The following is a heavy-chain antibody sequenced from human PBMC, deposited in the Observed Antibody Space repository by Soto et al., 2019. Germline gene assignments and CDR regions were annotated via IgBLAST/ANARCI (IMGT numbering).Heavy chain of an antibody. D-gene: IGHD2-2*02. CDR2: INPNSGGT. V-gene: IGHV1-2*02. J-gene: IGHJ6*02. CDR1: GYTFTGYY. CDR3: ARLGYCSSTSCYTPPDV. Sequence: ASVKVSCKASGYTFTGYYMHWVRQAPGQGLEWMGWINPNSGGTNYAQKFQGRVTMTRDTSISTAYMELSRLRSDDTAVYYCARLGYCSSTSCYTPPDVWGQGTTVTV.